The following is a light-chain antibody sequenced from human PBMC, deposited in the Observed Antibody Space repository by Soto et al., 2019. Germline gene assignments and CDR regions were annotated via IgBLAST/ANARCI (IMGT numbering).Light chain of an antibody. Sequence: SYELTQPPSVSVAPGQTATITCAGNNIGDTSVHWYQQRPGQAPVLGVYDDSDRPSWIPERYSGSNSGNTATLTISRVEDGDEADYFCQVWAGRSDHVVFGGGTKLTVL. CDR1: NIGDTS. J-gene: IGLJ3*02. CDR3: QVWAGRSDHVV. V-gene: IGLV3-21*02. CDR2: DDS.